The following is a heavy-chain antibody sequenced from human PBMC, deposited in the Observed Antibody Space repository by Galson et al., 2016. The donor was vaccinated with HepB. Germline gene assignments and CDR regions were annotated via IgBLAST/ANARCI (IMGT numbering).Heavy chain of an antibody. V-gene: IGHV4-39*01. J-gene: IGHJ3*02. D-gene: IGHD3-16*01. CDR2: VYYGGVT. CDR3: AGHSGTYGSDAFDI. CDR1: GDSVSRSDYY. Sequence: SETLSLTCTVSGDSVSRSDYYWGWIRQPPGKGLEWIGTVYYGGVTSYNPSLKSRVSISADTPKNQVSLRLSSVTAADTAVYYCAGHSGTYGSDAFDIWGQGTMLSVSS.